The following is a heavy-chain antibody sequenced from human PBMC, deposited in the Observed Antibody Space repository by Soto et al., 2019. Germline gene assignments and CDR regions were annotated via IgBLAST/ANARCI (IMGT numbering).Heavy chain of an antibody. Sequence: ASVKVSCKASGYTFTSYGISWVRQAPGQGLEWMGWISAYNGNTNYAQKLQGRVTMTTDTSTSTAYMELRSLRSDDTAVYYCARAYLPRPPAFTIFRSAPGYWGQVTLVTVAS. D-gene: IGHD3-3*01. CDR2: ISAYNGNT. CDR3: ARAYLPRPPAFTIFRSAPGY. CDR1: GYTFTSYG. V-gene: IGHV1-18*01. J-gene: IGHJ4*02.